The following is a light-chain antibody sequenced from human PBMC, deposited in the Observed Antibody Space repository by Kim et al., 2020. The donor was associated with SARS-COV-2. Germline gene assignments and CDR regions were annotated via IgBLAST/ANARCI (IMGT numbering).Light chain of an antibody. J-gene: IGKJ1*01. CDR3: QQSNTSPWT. V-gene: IGKV1-12*01. CDR1: QDVRDW. CDR2: AAS. Sequence: ASVGDRVTITCRARQDVRDWLAWYQHKPGKAPKLLIYAASTLRSGVPPRFTGGGSGTQFTLTISGLQPDDFASYFCQQSNTSPWTFGPGTKVDIK.